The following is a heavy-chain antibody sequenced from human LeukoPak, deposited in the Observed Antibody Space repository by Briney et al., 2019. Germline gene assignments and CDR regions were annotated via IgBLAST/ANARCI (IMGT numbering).Heavy chain of an antibody. D-gene: IGHD5-12*01. J-gene: IGHJ6*04. Sequence: SETLPLTCTVSGASISNYYWSWIRRPPGKGLEWIGYIYYTGRTNFNPSLKSRVTISVDTSKNQLSLKLSSVTAADTAVYYCARMTYDPHGVDVWGKGTTVTVSS. CDR1: GASISNYY. CDR2: IYYTGRT. V-gene: IGHV4-59*01. CDR3: ARMTYDPHGVDV.